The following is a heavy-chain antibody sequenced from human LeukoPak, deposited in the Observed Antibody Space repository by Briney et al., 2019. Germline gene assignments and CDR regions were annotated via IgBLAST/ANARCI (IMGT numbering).Heavy chain of an antibody. CDR2: IYPGDSNT. CDR1: GYSFTNYW. D-gene: IGHD2-15*01. Sequence: GESLQISCKGSGYSFTNYWIGWVRQMPEKGLEWMGIIYPGDSNTRYSPSFQGQVTISADKSISTAYLQWSSLKASGTAMYYCARQGIYCSGGSCYSDYWGQGTLVTVSS. J-gene: IGHJ4*02. V-gene: IGHV5-51*01. CDR3: ARQGIYCSGGSCYSDY.